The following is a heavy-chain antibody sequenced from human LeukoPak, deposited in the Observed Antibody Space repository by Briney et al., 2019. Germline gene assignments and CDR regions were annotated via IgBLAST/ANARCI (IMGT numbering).Heavy chain of an antibody. V-gene: IGHV3-43*01. CDR2: ISWDGGST. Sequence: PGGSLRLSCAASGFTFDDYTMHWVRQAPGKGLEWVSLISWDGGSTYYADSVKGRFTISRDNSKNSLYLQMNSLRTEDTALYYCAKGAGKGGDYFDHWGQGTLVTVSS. J-gene: IGHJ4*02. CDR3: AKGAGKGGDYFDH. CDR1: GFTFDDYT. D-gene: IGHD6-19*01.